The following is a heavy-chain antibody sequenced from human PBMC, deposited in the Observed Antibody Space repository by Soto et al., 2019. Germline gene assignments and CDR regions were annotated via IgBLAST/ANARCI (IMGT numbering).Heavy chain of an antibody. V-gene: IGHV4-34*01. CDR2: INPRGST. CDR1: GGSFSGYY. CDR3: ARGRQGRRSGWYID. D-gene: IGHD6-19*01. Sequence: QVQLQQWGAGLLKPSETLSLTCAVYGGSFSGYYWSWIRQPPGKGLEWIGEINPRGSTNYNPSLKSRGTISVDTSKNQFSLKLSSVTAADTAVYYCARGRQGRRSGWYIDWGQGTLVTVSS. J-gene: IGHJ4*02.